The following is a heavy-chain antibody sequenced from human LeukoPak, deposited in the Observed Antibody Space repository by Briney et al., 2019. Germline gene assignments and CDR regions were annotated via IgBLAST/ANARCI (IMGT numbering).Heavy chain of an antibody. V-gene: IGHV5-51*01. Sequence: GEPLQISCQASGYSFASSWIGWVRQLPGKGLEWMGTIFPADSDTRYSPSFQGQVTISVDKSNNTAYLQWSSLKASDTAIYYCARLSGGSPWGQGTLVTVSS. CDR2: IFPADSDT. J-gene: IGHJ5*02. D-gene: IGHD2-15*01. CDR3: ARLSGGSP. CDR1: GYSFASSW.